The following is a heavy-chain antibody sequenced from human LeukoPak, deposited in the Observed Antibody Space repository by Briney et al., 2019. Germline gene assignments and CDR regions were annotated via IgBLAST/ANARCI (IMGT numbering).Heavy chain of an antibody. CDR2: FQPSGNT. J-gene: IGHJ4*02. V-gene: IGHV4-4*07. D-gene: IGHD1-26*01. Sequence: PSETLSLTCTVSGDSIRTSYWSWIRQPAGKGLEWIGRFQPSGNTNYSPSLKSRLTLSVDTSKNQFSLKLTSVTAADTAVYYCARDRGSGNYDYWGQGTLVTVSS. CDR3: ARDRGSGNYDY. CDR1: GDSIRTSY.